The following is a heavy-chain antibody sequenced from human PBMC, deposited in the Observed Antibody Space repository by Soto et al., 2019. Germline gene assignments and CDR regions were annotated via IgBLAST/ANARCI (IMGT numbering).Heavy chain of an antibody. CDR2: TYYRSKWYN. CDR1: GDSVSSNSAA. D-gene: IGHD6-13*01. Sequence: QTLSVTCAISGDSVSSNSAAWNWIRQSPSRGLEWLGRTYYRSKWYNDYAVSVKSRITINPDTSKNQFSLQLNSVTPEDTAVYYCARDPYSSSWYGDAFDIWGQGTMVTVSS. V-gene: IGHV6-1*01. J-gene: IGHJ3*02. CDR3: ARDPYSSSWYGDAFDI.